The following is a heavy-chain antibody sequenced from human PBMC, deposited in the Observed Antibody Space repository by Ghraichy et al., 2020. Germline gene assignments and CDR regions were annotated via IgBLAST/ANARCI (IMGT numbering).Heavy chain of an antibody. CDR2: IVVGSGNT. CDR3: AADPASTEMATTLTGY. D-gene: IGHD5-24*01. V-gene: IGHV1-58*01. Sequence: SVKVSCKASGFTFTSSAVQWVRQARGQRLEWIGWIVVGSGNTNYAQKFQERVTITRDMSTSTAYMELSSLRSEDTAVYYCAADPASTEMATTLTGYWGQGTLVTVSS. J-gene: IGHJ4*02. CDR1: GFTFTSSA.